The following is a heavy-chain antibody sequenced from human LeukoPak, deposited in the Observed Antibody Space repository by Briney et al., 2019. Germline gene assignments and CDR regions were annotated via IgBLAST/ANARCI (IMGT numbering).Heavy chain of an antibody. V-gene: IGHV4-31*03. D-gene: IGHD1-14*01. J-gene: IGHJ6*03. Sequence: SQTLSLTCTVSGGSISSGDYFWSWIRQHPGKGLELIGYIYYSGTPYYTPSLKSRLPISLATSQNRFSLKLDSVTAADTAVYYCAGTTYSYHYMDVWGKGTTVTVSS. CDR3: AGTTYSYHYMDV. CDR2: IYYSGTP. CDR1: GGSISSGDYF.